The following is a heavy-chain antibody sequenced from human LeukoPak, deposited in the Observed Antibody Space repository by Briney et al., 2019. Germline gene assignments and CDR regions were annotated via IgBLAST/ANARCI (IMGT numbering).Heavy chain of an antibody. V-gene: IGHV3-66*01. Sequence: GGSLRLSCVASGFNVSSTYMNWVRQAPGKGLEWVSLINSGGTTYYPDSVKGRFTIARDNSKNTLFLQMNSLRAEDTAVYYCARDNYDSSGYHDYWGQGTLVTVSS. J-gene: IGHJ4*02. CDR2: INSGGTT. D-gene: IGHD3-22*01. CDR3: ARDNYDSSGYHDY. CDR1: GFNVSSTY.